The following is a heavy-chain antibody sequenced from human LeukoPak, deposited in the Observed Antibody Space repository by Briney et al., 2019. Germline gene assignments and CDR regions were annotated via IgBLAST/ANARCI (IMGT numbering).Heavy chain of an antibody. J-gene: IGHJ4*02. CDR2: IKQDGSEK. V-gene: IGHV3-7*05. CDR1: GFTLSSYW. CDR3: ANMVRGVSNY. D-gene: IGHD3-10*01. Sequence: GGSLRLSCAASGFTLSSYWMNWVRQAPGKGLEWVANIKQDGSEKNYVDSVKGRFTISRDNAKNSLYLQMDSLRAEDTAVYYCANMVRGVSNYWGQGPLVTVSS.